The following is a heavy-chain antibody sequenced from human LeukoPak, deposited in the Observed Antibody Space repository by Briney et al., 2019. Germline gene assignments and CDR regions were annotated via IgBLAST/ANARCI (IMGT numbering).Heavy chain of an antibody. D-gene: IGHD3-10*01. CDR2: ISYDGSNK. CDR3: AREKGRGVISPYYDY. J-gene: IGHJ4*02. CDR1: GFTFSSYA. Sequence: GGSLRLSCAASGFTFSSYAMHWVRQAPGKGLEWVAVISYDGSNKYYADSVKGRFTISRDTSKSTLSLQMNSLRVEDTAVYYCAREKGRGVISPYYDYWGQGTLVTVS. V-gene: IGHV3-30*14.